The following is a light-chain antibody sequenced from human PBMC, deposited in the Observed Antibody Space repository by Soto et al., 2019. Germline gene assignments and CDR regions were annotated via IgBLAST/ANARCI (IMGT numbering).Light chain of an antibody. Sequence: QSVLTQPPSASGSPGQSVTVSCTGTSSDIGAYNFDSWYQQHPGKAPKLMIYEVTKRPSGVPDRFSGSKSGNAASLTVSGLQDEDEADYYCSSYAGSNTMIFGGGTKLTVL. CDR3: SSYAGSNTMI. CDR2: EVT. CDR1: SSDIGAYNF. J-gene: IGLJ2*01. V-gene: IGLV2-8*01.